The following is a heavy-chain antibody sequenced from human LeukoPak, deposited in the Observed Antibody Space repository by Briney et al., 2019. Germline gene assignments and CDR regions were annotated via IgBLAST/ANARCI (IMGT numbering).Heavy chain of an antibody. CDR3: AKQRYGGEDY. Sequence: GGSLRLSCAASGFTFSSYWMSWVRQAPGKGLEWVANIKQDGSEKYYADSVKGRFTTSRDNTKNSLYLQMNSLRAEDTAVYYCAKQRYGGEDYWGQGTLVTVSS. V-gene: IGHV3-7*01. J-gene: IGHJ4*02. D-gene: IGHD3-16*01. CDR2: IKQDGSEK. CDR1: GFTFSSYW.